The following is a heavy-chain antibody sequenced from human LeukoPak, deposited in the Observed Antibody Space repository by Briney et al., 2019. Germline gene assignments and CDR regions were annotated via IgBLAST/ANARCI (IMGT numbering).Heavy chain of an antibody. CDR1: GYTFSGYF. D-gene: IGHD1-26*01. V-gene: IGHV1-2*02. CDR2: IYPNSGGT. J-gene: IGHJ4*02. Sequence: ASVKVSCRASGYTFSGYFMHWVRQAPGQGLEWMGWIYPNSGGTKYAQKFQGRVTMTRDTSISTIYMELSSLRSDDTAVYYCARFSGSSNFDYWGQGTPVTVSS. CDR3: ARFSGSSNFDY.